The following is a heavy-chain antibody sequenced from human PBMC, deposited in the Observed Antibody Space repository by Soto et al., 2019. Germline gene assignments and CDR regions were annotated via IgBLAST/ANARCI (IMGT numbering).Heavy chain of an antibody. D-gene: IGHD6-6*01. CDR1: GYTFTSYY. CDR2: INPSGGST. CDR3: ARVLTQYSGSEEVAFDI. V-gene: IGHV1-46*03. J-gene: IGHJ3*02. Sequence: GASVKVSCKASGYTFTSYYMHWVRQAPGQGLEWMGIINPSGGSTSYAQKFQGRVTMTRDTSTSTVYMELSSLRSEDTAVYYCARVLTQYSGSEEVAFDIWGQGTMVTVSS.